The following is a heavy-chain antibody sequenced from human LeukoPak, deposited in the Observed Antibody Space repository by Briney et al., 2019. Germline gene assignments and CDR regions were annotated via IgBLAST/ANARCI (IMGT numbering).Heavy chain of an antibody. CDR3: ARYIAADF. D-gene: IGHD6-13*01. J-gene: IGHJ4*02. CDR1: GFTFSSYG. V-gene: IGHV3-48*01. CDR2: ISGSTSTT. Sequence: PGGSLRLSCAASGFTFSSYGMNWVRRAPGKGLEWVSYISGSTSTTHSADSVKGRFTISRDNAKNSLYLQMNSLRAEDTAVYYCARYIAADFWGQGTLVTVSS.